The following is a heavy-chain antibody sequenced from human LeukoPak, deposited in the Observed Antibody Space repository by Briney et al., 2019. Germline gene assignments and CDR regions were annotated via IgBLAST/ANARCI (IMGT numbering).Heavy chain of an antibody. V-gene: IGHV4-39*07. CDR3: AGTYYYTSGSYSNFDY. CDR1: GGSISRYY. CDR2: IYYSGST. J-gene: IGHJ4*02. D-gene: IGHD3-10*01. Sequence: PSETLSLTCTVSGGSISRYYWSWIRQPPGKRLEWSGGIYYSGSTYYNPSFKSRVTISVDTSKNQFSLKLSSVTAADTAVYYCAGTYYYTSGSYSNFDYWGQGTLVTVSS.